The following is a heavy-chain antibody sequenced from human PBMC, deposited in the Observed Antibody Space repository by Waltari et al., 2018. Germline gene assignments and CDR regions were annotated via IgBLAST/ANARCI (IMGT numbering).Heavy chain of an antibody. D-gene: IGHD3-3*01. CDR2: ISTSGST. CDR3: ARGDFWSGYATQPAVVDY. Sequence: QVQLQESGPGLVKPLQTLSLTCAVSSGSINAGINYWTWIRQPAGKGLEWIGHISTSGSTKYNPSLNSRVTMSIDTSKNQFSLKLTSMTAADTAVYYCARGDFWSGYATQPAVVDYWGQGTLVTVSS. J-gene: IGHJ4*02. CDR1: SGSINAGINY. V-gene: IGHV4-61*02.